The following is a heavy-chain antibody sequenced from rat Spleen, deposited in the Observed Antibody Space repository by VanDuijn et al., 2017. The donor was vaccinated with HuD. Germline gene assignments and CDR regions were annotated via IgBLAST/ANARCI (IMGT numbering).Heavy chain of an antibody. V-gene: IGHV2-4*01. CDR1: GFSLTNYG. J-gene: IGHJ2*01. Sequence: QVQLKESGPGLVQPSQTLSLTCTVSGFSLTNYGVTWVRQPPGKGLEWIGTIRSGGGTAYNSALKSRLSISRDTTKSQVFLKMNSLQTEETAIYYCTREYPGISTAYYFDYWGQGVMVTVSS. CDR2: IRSGGGT. CDR3: TREYPGISTAYYFDY. D-gene: IGHD1-4*01.